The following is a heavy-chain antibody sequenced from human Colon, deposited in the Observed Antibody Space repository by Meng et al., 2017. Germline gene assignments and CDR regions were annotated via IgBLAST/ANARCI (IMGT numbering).Heavy chain of an antibody. CDR3: GRDQGRQLINH. V-gene: IGHV4-4*02. Sequence: QVDGQGSGPVPVEPSGTLSRTCTVSGASICSDIWGSWVRQPPGKGLELIGEVYHRGDTNYNPSLKSRVVISVDRSKNQFSLNLSSVTAADTAVYYCGRDQGRQLINHWGQGTLVTVSS. CDR2: VYHRGDT. CDR1: GASICSDIW. J-gene: IGHJ4*02. D-gene: IGHD1-1*01.